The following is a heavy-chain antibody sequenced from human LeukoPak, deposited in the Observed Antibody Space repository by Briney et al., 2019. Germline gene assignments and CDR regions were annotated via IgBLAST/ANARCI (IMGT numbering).Heavy chain of an antibody. J-gene: IGHJ4*02. CDR1: GYTFTSYY. Sequence: ASVKVSCKASGYTFTSYYMHWVRQAPGQGLEWMGIINPSGGSTSYAQKFQGRVTMTRDTSTSTVYMELSSLRSEDTAVYYCARVCCSSTSCYQLDYWGQGTLVTVSS. V-gene: IGHV1-46*01. CDR3: ARVCCSSTSCYQLDY. CDR2: INPSGGST. D-gene: IGHD2-2*01.